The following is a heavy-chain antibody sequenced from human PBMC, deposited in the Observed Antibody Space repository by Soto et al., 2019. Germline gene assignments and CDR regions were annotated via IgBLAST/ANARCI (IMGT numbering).Heavy chain of an antibody. CDR2: IANDGRDK. CDR1: GFTFSNYG. D-gene: IGHD6-13*01. CDR3: SKDRARAAADYYFDS. J-gene: IGHJ4*02. Sequence: GGSLRLSSVASGFTFSNYGMHWVRQAPGKGLEWVAVIANDGRDKHYADSVKGRFTISRDNSKNTLYLQMNSLRPEDTAVYYCSKDRARAAADYYFDSWGQGT. V-gene: IGHV3-30*18.